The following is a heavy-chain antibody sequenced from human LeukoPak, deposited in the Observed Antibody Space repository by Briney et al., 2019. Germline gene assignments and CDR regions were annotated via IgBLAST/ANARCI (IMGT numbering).Heavy chain of an antibody. CDR3: ARAAGHYFDY. D-gene: IGHD3-10*01. CDR1: GFNFKSYR. J-gene: IGHJ4*02. V-gene: IGHV3-21*06. CDR2: ISSTSSDL. Sequence: GGSLRLSCAASGFNFKSYRMNWVRQAPGKGLVWVSFISSTSSDLLYADSVKGRFTVSRDNGKNSLYLQMNSLRVEDTAVYYCARAAGHYFDYWGQGSLVTVSS.